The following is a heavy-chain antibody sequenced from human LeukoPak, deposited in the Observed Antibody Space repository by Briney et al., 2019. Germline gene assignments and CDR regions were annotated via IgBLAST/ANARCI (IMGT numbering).Heavy chain of an antibody. V-gene: IGHV5-10-1*01. CDR3: ALGGLSSSWYYWFDP. CDR2: IDPSDAYT. Sequence: GESLKISCKASGYKFTSYWISWVRQMPGKGLEWMGRIDPSDAYTNYNPSFQGRVTVSADNSITTAYLNFRGLRTSDSGLYYCALGGLSSSWYYWFDPWGQGTLVTVSS. CDR1: GYKFTSYW. J-gene: IGHJ5*02. D-gene: IGHD6-13*01.